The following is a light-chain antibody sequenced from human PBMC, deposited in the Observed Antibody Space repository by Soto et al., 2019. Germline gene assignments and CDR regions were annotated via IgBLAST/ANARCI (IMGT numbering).Light chain of an antibody. CDR3: SSYTSSITLV. Sequence: QSALTQPASVSGSPGQSITISCTGTSSDVGGYNYVSWYQQHPGKAPKLMIYDVNNRPSGVSNRFSGSKSGNTAYLTISALQAEDEGDYYCSSYTSSITLVFGGGTKLTVL. J-gene: IGLJ2*01. CDR2: DVN. V-gene: IGLV2-14*01. CDR1: SSDVGGYNY.